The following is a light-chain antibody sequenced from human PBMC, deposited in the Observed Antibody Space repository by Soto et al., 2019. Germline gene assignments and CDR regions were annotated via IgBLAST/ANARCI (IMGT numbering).Light chain of an antibody. CDR3: CLYAVTFYV. J-gene: IGLJ1*01. V-gene: IGLV2-11*01. CDR1: SSDVGTYDF. Sequence: QSALTQPRSVSVSPGQSGTISCTGTSSDVGTYDFVSWYQQHPGKAPRLMIFDVSERPSGVPDRFSGSKSGNTASLTISGLQAEDEADYYCCLYAVTFYVFGTGTKLTVL. CDR2: DVS.